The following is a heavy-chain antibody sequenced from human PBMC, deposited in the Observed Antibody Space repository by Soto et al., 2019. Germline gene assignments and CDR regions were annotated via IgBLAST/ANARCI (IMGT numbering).Heavy chain of an antibody. D-gene: IGHD3-10*01. Sequence: QVQLQQWGAGLLKPSETLSLTCAVYGGSFSGYYWSWIRQPPGKGLEWIGEINHSGSTNYNPSLKGRVTISVDTSKNQFALKLSSVTAADTAVYYCARGSITMVRGVLEWFDPWGQGTLVTVSS. CDR1: GGSFSGYY. J-gene: IGHJ5*02. CDR3: ARGSITMVRGVLEWFDP. CDR2: INHSGST. V-gene: IGHV4-34*01.